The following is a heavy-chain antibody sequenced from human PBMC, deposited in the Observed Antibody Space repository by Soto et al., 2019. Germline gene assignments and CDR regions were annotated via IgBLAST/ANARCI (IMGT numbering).Heavy chain of an antibody. D-gene: IGHD3-3*01. Sequence: SETLSLTCAVYGGSFSGYYWSWIRQPPGKGLKWIGEINHSGSTNYNPSLKSRVTISVDTSKNQFSLKLSSVTAADTAVYYCARGRAQGFGVVIIKRSYYYGMDVWGQGTTVT. CDR1: GGSFSGYY. CDR3: ARGRAQGFGVVIIKRSYYYGMDV. CDR2: INHSGST. V-gene: IGHV4-34*01. J-gene: IGHJ6*02.